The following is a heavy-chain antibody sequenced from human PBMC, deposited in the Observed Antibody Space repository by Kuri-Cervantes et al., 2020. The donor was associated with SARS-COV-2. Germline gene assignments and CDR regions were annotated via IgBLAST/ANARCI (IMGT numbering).Heavy chain of an antibody. CDR1: GYTFTSYY. V-gene: IGHV1-46*01. CDR3: ARGGGPGMFFEYYMDV. D-gene: IGHD3-10*02. J-gene: IGHJ6*03. CDR2: INPSGGST. Sequence: ASVKVSCKASGYTFTSYYMHWVRQAPGQGLEWMGIINPSGGSTSYAQKFQGRVTMTRDTSTSTVYMELSRLRSDDTAVYYCARGGGPGMFFEYYMDVWGKGTTVTVSS.